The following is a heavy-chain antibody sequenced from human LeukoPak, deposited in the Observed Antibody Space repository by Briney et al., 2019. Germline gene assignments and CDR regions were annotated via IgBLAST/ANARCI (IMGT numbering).Heavy chain of an antibody. J-gene: IGHJ3*02. V-gene: IGHV4-59*01. D-gene: IGHD2-15*01. Sequence: LETLSLTCTVSGGSISSYYWSWIRQPPGKGLEWIGYIYYSGSTNYNPSLKSRVTISVDTSKNQFSLKLSSVTAADTAVYYCARGTGWYGRPDAFDIWGQGTMVTVSS. CDR3: ARGTGWYGRPDAFDI. CDR2: IYYSGST. CDR1: GGSISSYY.